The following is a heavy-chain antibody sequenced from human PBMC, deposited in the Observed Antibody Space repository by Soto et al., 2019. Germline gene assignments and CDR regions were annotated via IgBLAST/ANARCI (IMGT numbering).Heavy chain of an antibody. J-gene: IGHJ6*03. CDR1: GFTFDDYA. CDR3: AKDFHTNMALMDV. CDR2: INWDSDTI. D-gene: IGHD3-10*01. Sequence: EVQLVESGGDVVQPGGSLRLSCAASGFTFDDYAMHWVRQVPGKGLEWVSGINWDSDTIAYAASVRGRFSISRDNAKNSLYLQMNSLRPEDTALYYCAKDFHTNMALMDVWGKGTTVTVSS. V-gene: IGHV3-9*01.